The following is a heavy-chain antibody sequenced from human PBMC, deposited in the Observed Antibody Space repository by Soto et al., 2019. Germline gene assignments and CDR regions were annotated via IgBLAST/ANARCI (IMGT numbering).Heavy chain of an antibody. J-gene: IGHJ3*01. CDR1: GYTFTGYY. CDR3: ARDKGELDGYAFYF. D-gene: IGHD1-26*01. V-gene: IGHV1-2*02. CDR2: INPNSGGT. Sequence: QVQLVQSGAEVKKPGASVKVSCKASGYTFTGYYMHWVRQAPGQGLEWMGWINPNSGGTNYAQKFQGRITMNREPSFSTAYLALSRMRAYDTAVYYCARDKGELDGYAFYFWGQGTMVIVAS.